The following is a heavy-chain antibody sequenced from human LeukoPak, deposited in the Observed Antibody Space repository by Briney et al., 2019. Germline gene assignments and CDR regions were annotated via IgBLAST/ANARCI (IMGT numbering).Heavy chain of an antibody. D-gene: IGHD3/OR15-3a*01. V-gene: IGHV4-34*01. CDR2: INHSGST. CDR1: GGSFSGYY. J-gene: IGHJ3*02. CDR3: AVILDAFDI. Sequence: PSETLSLTCAVYGGSFSGYYWSWIRQPPGKGLEWIGEINHSGSTNYNPSLKSRVTISVDTSKNQFSLKLSSVTAADTAVYYCAVILDAFDIWGQGTMVTVSS.